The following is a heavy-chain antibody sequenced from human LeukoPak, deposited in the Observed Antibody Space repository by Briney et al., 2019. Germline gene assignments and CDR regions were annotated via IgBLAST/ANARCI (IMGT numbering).Heavy chain of an antibody. CDR1: GFTFSSYG. V-gene: IGHV3-30*18. D-gene: IGHD6-19*01. CDR2: HTYDGINK. Sequence: GGSLRLSCAASGFTFSSYGMHWVRQAPGKGLEWVAVHTYDGINKYFADSVKGRFTISRDNSKNTLYLQMNSLRAEDTAVYYCAKDSGIAVAGTLRAFDIWGQGTMVTVSS. CDR3: AKDSGIAVAGTLRAFDI. J-gene: IGHJ3*02.